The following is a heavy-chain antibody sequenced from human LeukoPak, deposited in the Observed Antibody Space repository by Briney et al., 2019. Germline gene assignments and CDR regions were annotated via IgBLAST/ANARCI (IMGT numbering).Heavy chain of an antibody. CDR2: IIPILGIA. CDR1: GGTFSSYA. Sequence: ASVKVSCKASGGTFSSYAISWVRQAPGQGLEWMGRIIPILGIANYAQKFQGRVTITADKSTSTAYMELSSLRSEDTAVYYCAREGYYDRCFDYWGQGTLVTVSS. V-gene: IGHV1-69*04. D-gene: IGHD3-22*01. CDR3: AREGYYDRCFDY. J-gene: IGHJ4*02.